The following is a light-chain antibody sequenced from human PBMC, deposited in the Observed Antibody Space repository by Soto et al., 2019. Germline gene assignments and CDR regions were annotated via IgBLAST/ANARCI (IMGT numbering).Light chain of an antibody. CDR1: QSVSGNF. CDR2: GAS. J-gene: IGKJ1*01. CDR3: QHYGSSPR. Sequence: EIVLTHSPGTLSLSPGERATLSCRASQSVSGNFLAWYQQKPGQAPRLLIYGASSRPTGIPDRFSGSGSGADFTLSITRLEPDDFAVYYCQHYGSSPRFGQGTKVEIK. V-gene: IGKV3-20*01.